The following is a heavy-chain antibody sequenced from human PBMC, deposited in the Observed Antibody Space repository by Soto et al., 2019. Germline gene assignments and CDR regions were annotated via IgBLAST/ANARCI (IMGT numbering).Heavy chain of an antibody. D-gene: IGHD2-2*01. J-gene: IGHJ6*02. Sequence: GGSLRLSCAASGFTFSSYGMHWVRQAPGKGLEWVAVISYDGSNKYYADSVKGRFTISRDNSKNTLYLRMNSLRAEDTAVYYCARYCSSTSCHVNYYYYGMDVWGQGTTVTVSS. CDR1: GFTFSSYG. V-gene: IGHV3-30*03. CDR3: ARYCSSTSCHVNYYYYGMDV. CDR2: ISYDGSNK.